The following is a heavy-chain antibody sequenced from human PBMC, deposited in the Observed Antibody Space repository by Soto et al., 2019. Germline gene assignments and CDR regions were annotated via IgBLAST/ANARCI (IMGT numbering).Heavy chain of an antibody. J-gene: IGHJ4*02. CDR2: IDGGGGLT. CDR3: VKNSGGFNI. CDR1: GCTLVNID. Sequence: GALRLPCAASGCTLVNIDMSRVRQGPGEGLEWVSTIDGGGGLTYYAGAVKGRFTISRDNSRNTVYLQMNSLRGYYTALYYCVKNSGGFNIWGQGALVTVSS. V-gene: IGHV3-23*01. D-gene: IGHD3-10*01.